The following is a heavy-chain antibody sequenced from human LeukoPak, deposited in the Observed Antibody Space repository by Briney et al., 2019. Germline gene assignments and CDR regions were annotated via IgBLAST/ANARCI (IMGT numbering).Heavy chain of an antibody. CDR3: AELGITMIGGV. Sequence: GGSLRLSCAAYGFTFSSYEMNWVRPAPGKGLEWVSYISSSGSTIYYADSVKGRFTISRDNVKNSLYLQMNSLRAEDTAVYYCAELGITMIGGVWGKGTTVTISS. V-gene: IGHV3-48*03. CDR1: GFTFSSYE. CDR2: ISSSGSTI. D-gene: IGHD3-10*02. J-gene: IGHJ6*04.